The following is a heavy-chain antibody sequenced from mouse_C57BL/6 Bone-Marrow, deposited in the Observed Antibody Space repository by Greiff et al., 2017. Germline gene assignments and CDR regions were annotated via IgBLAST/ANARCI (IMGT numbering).Heavy chain of an antibody. CDR3: ARNGYCYAMDY. Sequence: LQESGAELARPGASVKLSCKASGYTFTSYGISWVKQRTGQGLEWIGEIYPRSGNTYYNEKFKGKATLTADKSSSTAYMELRSLTSEASAVYFGARNGYCYAMDYWGQGTSVTVSS. D-gene: IGHD2-3*01. V-gene: IGHV1-81*01. CDR2: IYPRSGNT. J-gene: IGHJ4*01. CDR1: GYTFTSYG.